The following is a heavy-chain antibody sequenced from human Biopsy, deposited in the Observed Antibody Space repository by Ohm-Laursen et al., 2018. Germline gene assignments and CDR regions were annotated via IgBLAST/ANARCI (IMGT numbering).Heavy chain of an antibody. CDR3: ATKLTGYFHH. D-gene: IGHD3-9*01. Sequence: SSVKVSCKAPGGAFSNYGVNWVRQAPGQGLEWLGGNIPILGTGTYAQKFQDRVTVAADTSTSTATMELRSLRSDDTAVYYCATKLTGYFHHWGQGTLVIVSS. CDR2: NIPILGTG. V-gene: IGHV1-69*06. CDR1: GGAFSNYG. J-gene: IGHJ1*01.